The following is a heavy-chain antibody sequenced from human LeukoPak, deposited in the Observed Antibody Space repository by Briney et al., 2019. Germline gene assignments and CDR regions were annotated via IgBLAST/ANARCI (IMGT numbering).Heavy chain of an antibody. V-gene: IGHV4-39*01. Sequence: PSETLSLTCTVSGGSISSSSYYWGWIRQPPGTGLEWIGSINYSGSTYYNPSLKSRITISVAASKNQFSLKLSSVTAADTAVYFCASPNGTVGAYSAFDIWGQGTMVTVSS. D-gene: IGHD1-26*01. J-gene: IGHJ3*02. CDR2: INYSGST. CDR1: GGSISSSSYY. CDR3: ASPNGTVGAYSAFDI.